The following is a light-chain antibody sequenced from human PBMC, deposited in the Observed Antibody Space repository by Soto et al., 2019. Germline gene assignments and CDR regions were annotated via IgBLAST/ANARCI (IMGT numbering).Light chain of an antibody. V-gene: IGKV3-20*01. CDR2: GAS. J-gene: IGKJ5*01. CDR3: QQYGSSGT. CDR1: QSVSNNY. Sequence: TAFTVPLWTLCLCTGQRASLSFRASQSVSNNYLAWYQQKPGQAPRLLIYGASNRATGIPDRFSGSGSGTDFTLTISRLAQEDLAVYYCQQYGSSGTFGQGTRVEIK.